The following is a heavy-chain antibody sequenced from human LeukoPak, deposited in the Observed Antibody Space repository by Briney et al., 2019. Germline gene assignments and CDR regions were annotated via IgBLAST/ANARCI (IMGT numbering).Heavy chain of an antibody. V-gene: IGHV3-23*01. CDR2: ITSTADT. D-gene: IGHD4-23*01. CDR3: AKDFIRWSFDL. J-gene: IGHJ4*02. Sequence: GGSLRLSCVASGFSFSTYGMSWVRQAPGKGLDWVATITSTADTYYADSVKGRFTISRDNSQSTLYLQIFSLRVEDTAVYYCAKDFIRWSFDLWGQGTLVTVSS. CDR1: GFSFSTYG.